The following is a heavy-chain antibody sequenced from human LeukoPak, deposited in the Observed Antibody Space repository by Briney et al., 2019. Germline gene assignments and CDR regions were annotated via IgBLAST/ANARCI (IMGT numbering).Heavy chain of an antibody. D-gene: IGHD1-7*01. CDR2: INQDGSQK. V-gene: IGHV3-7*03. Sequence: GGSLRLSCTASGFTFSSHWMCWVRQAPGKGLEWVTEINQDGSQKFYVDSVKGRFIISRDNAKNSLYLQMDSLRAEDTAVYYCARDHHNWNYALEDWGQGTLVTVSS. CDR1: GFTFSSHW. CDR3: ARDHHNWNYALED. J-gene: IGHJ4*02.